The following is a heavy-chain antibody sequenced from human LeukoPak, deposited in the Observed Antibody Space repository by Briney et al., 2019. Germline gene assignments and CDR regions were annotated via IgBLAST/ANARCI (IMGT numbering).Heavy chain of an antibody. V-gene: IGHV3-23*01. D-gene: IGHD1-1*01. Sequence: GGSLRLSCVASGFTFGSSAMSWVRQAPGKGPEWVSAFSRSGPDTYYADSVKGRFTLSRDDSKNTVYLQLKNLRVEDTAIYYCAKANWVSNADAVWWGQGTQVTVSS. CDR2: FSRSGPDT. CDR1: GFTFGSSA. CDR3: AKANWVSNADAVW. J-gene: IGHJ4*02.